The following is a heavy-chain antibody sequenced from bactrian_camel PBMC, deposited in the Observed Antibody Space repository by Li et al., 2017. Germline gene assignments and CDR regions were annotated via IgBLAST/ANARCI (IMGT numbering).Heavy chain of an antibody. CDR2: IDGTGGDT. Sequence: HVQLVESGGGLVQPGGSLRLSCVASGFTFSNDWMFWVRQAPGKGLEWVSLIDGTGGDTYYADSVKGRFAISRDNAKNTVYLQMNSLKPEDTAVYYCVTDGTALVGDSWYGGFFGYWGQGTQVTVS. D-gene: IGHD2*01. V-gene: IGHV3S6*01. J-gene: IGHJ6*01. CDR1: GFTFSNDW. CDR3: VTDGTALVGDSWYGGFFGY.